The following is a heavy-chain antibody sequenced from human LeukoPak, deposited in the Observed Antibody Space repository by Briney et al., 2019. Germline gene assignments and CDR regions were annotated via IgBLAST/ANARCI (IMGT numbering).Heavy chain of an antibody. CDR2: IYSYGST. CDR3: ARIGGKQLVRYYQYYMDV. D-gene: IGHD6-6*01. Sequence: GGSLRLSCAASGFTVSSNYMSWVRQAPGKGLEGVSVIYSYGSTYYADSVKGRFTISRDNFKNTLYLQMNSLRVEDTAVYYCARIGGKQLVRYYQYYMDVWGKGTTVTVSS. J-gene: IGHJ6*03. V-gene: IGHV3-66*02. CDR1: GFTVSSNY.